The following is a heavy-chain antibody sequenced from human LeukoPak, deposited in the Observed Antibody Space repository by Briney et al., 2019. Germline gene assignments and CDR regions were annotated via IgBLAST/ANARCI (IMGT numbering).Heavy chain of an antibody. CDR3: AKDQGVYDYVWGSYRYSPFDY. CDR2: ISGSGGST. D-gene: IGHD3-16*02. CDR1: GFTFSSYS. J-gene: IGHJ4*02. Sequence: GGSLRLSCAASGFTFSSYSMNWVRQAPGKGLEWVSAISGSGGSTYYADSVKGRFTISRDNSKNTLYLQMNSLRAEDTAVYYCAKDQGVYDYVWGSYRYSPFDYWGQGTLVTVSS. V-gene: IGHV3-23*01.